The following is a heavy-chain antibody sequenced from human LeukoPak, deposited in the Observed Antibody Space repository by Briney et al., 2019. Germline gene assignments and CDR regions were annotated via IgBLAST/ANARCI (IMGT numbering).Heavy chain of an antibody. CDR1: GDSISNYC. D-gene: IGHD2-21*02. CDR2: IDYRGST. J-gene: IGHJ4*02. Sequence: PSETLSLTCTVSGDSISNYCWNWIRQPPGKGLEWIGYIDYRGSTKYNPSLKSRVTISVDTSNNQFSLDLSSMTAADTAVYYCARGIVLMTEFDHWGQGTLVIVSS. CDR3: ARGIVLMTEFDH. V-gene: IGHV4-59*01.